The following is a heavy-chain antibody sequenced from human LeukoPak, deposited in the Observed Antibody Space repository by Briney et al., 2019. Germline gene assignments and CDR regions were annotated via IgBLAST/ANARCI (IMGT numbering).Heavy chain of an antibody. Sequence: GGSLRLSCAASGFTFSSHAMSWVRQAPGKGLQWVSGISGSGGSTYYADSVKGRFTISRDNPKDTLYMQMNSLRAEDTAVYYCAKRTNFNSGSHDYWGQGTLVTVSS. D-gene: IGHD3-10*01. J-gene: IGHJ4*02. CDR2: ISGSGGST. V-gene: IGHV3-23*01. CDR3: AKRTNFNSGSHDY. CDR1: GFTFSSHA.